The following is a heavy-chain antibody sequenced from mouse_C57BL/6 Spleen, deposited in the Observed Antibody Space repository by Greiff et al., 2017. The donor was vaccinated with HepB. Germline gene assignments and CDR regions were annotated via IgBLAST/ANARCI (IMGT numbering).Heavy chain of an antibody. Sequence: DVMLVESGGGLVQPGGSMKLSCVASGFTFSNYWMNWVRQSPEKGLEWVAQIRLKSDNYATHYAESVKGRFTISRDDSKSSVYLQMNNLRAEDTGIYYCTTVVAHWYFDVWGTGTTVTVSS. J-gene: IGHJ1*03. D-gene: IGHD1-1*01. CDR3: TTVVAHWYFDV. CDR2: IRLKSDNYAT. CDR1: GFTFSNYW. V-gene: IGHV6-3*01.